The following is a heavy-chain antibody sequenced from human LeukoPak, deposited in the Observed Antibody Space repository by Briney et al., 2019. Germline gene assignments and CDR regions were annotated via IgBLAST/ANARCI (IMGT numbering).Heavy chain of an antibody. J-gene: IGHJ4*02. CDR2: IYYSGGT. CDR3: ARGHRPTPYDY. V-gene: IGHV4-30-4*01. D-gene: IGHD6-6*01. Sequence: SETLSLTCTVSGGSISSGDYYWSWIRQPPGKGLEWIGYIYYSGGTYYNPSLKSRVTVSVDTSKNQFSLKLSSVTAADTAVYYCARGHRPTPYDYWGQGTLVTVSS. CDR1: GGSISSGDYY.